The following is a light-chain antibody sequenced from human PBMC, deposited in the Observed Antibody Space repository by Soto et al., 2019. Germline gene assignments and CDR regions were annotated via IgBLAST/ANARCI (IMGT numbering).Light chain of an antibody. CDR2: EVN. CDR1: SSDVGGYNY. J-gene: IGLJ1*01. V-gene: IGLV2-8*01. CDR3: SSYAGSNTPYV. Sequence: QSALTQPPSASGSPGQSVTISSTGTSSDVGGYNYVSWYQHHPGNASKLMIFEVNKRASGVPDRFSGSKSGNTASLTVSGLQAEDEDDYYCSSYAGSNTPYVFGTGTKLTVL.